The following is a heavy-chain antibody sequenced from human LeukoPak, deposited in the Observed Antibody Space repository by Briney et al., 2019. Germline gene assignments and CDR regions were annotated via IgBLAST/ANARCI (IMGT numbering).Heavy chain of an antibody. CDR1: GGSISPYY. D-gene: IGHD6-13*01. CDR2: IYYSGGT. Sequence: PSETLSLTCTVSGGSISPYYWIWIRQPPGKGLEWIGYIYYSGGTNYNPSLKSRVAMSVDTSKNQFSLKLASVTAADTAVYYCTRRAAAVGTFYMDVWGEGTTVTVSS. CDR3: TRRAAAVGTFYMDV. V-gene: IGHV4-59*01. J-gene: IGHJ6*03.